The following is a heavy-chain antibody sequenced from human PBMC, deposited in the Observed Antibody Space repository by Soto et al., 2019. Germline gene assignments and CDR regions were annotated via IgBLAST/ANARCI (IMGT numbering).Heavy chain of an antibody. Sequence: QVQLQESGPGLVKPSETLSLTCTVSGGSISSYYWGWIRQPPGKGLEWIGYIYYSGSTNYNPSLKSRVTISVDTSKNQFSLKLSSVTAADTAVYYCARYGSGSSVWFDPWGQGTLVTVSS. CDR1: GGSISSYY. J-gene: IGHJ5*02. CDR2: IYYSGST. D-gene: IGHD3-10*01. V-gene: IGHV4-59*01. CDR3: ARYGSGSSVWFDP.